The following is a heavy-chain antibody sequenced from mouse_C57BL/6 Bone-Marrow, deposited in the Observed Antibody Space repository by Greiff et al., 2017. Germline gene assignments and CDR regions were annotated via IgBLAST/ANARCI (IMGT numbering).Heavy chain of an antibody. Sequence: EVQRVESGGGLVKPGGSLKLSCAASGFTFSSYTMSWVRQTPEKRLEWVATISGGGGNTYYPDSVKGRFTISRDNAKNTLYLQMSSLRSEDTALYYCARHSNPGYFDVWGTGTTVTVSS. CDR3: ARHSNPGYFDV. CDR1: GFTFSSYT. V-gene: IGHV5-9*01. CDR2: ISGGGGNT. D-gene: IGHD2-5*01. J-gene: IGHJ1*03.